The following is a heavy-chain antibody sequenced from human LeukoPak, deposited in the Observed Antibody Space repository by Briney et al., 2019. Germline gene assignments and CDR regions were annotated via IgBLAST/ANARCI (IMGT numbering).Heavy chain of an antibody. J-gene: IGHJ4*02. V-gene: IGHV3-74*01. CDR2: INSDGSST. D-gene: IGHD6-19*01. Sequence: PGGSLRLSCAASGFTFGSYWMHWVRHAPGKGLVWVSRINSDGSSTSYADSVKGRFTISRDNSKNTLYLQMNSLRVEDTAVYYCAKLPVAGLYFDYWGQGTLVTVSS. CDR1: GFTFGSYW. CDR3: AKLPVAGLYFDY.